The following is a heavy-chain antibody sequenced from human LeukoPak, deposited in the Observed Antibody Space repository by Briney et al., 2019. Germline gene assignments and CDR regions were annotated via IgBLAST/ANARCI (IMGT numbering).Heavy chain of an antibody. J-gene: IGHJ4*02. CDR1: GYTFTSYA. D-gene: IGHD7-27*01. CDR2: INTNTGNP. Sequence: ASVKVSCKASGYTFTSYAMNWVRQAPGQGLEWMGWINTNTGNPTYAQGFTGRVVFSLDTSVSTAYLQISSLKAEDTAVYYCARVPRVGNWGPLANWGQGTLVTVSS. CDR3: ARVPRVGNWGPLAN. V-gene: IGHV7-4-1*02.